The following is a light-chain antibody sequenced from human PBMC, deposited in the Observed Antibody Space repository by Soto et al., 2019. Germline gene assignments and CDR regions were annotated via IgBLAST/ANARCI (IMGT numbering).Light chain of an antibody. CDR1: SSDIGIYKY. CDR3: QSYDSTLSDRYV. Sequence: QSALTQPASVSGSPGQSIAISCTGSSSDIGIYKYVSWYQQHPGKVPKLIIYEVTNRPSGVSNRFSGSKSGNTASLTISGLQAEDEGDYYCQSYDSTLSDRYVFGSGTQLTVL. V-gene: IGLV2-14*01. CDR2: EVT. J-gene: IGLJ1*01.